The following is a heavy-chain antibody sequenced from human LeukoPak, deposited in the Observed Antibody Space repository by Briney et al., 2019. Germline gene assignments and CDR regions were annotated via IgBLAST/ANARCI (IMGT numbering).Heavy chain of an antibody. J-gene: IGHJ4*02. CDR3: ARGLGRLLWFGPNRTYFDY. Sequence: SETLSLTCAVYGGSFSGYYWGWIRQPPGKGLEWIGEINHSGSTNYNPSLKSRVTISVDTSKNQFSLKLSSVTAADTAVYYCARGLGRLLWFGPNRTYFDYWGQGTLVTVSS. CDR1: GGSFSGYY. V-gene: IGHV4-34*01. D-gene: IGHD3-10*01. CDR2: INHSGST.